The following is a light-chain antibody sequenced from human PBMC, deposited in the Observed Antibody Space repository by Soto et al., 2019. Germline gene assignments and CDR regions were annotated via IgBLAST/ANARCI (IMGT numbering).Light chain of an antibody. CDR2: AAS. CDR1: QSISSY. Sequence: DIQMTQSPSSLSASVGDRVTITCRASQSISSYLNWYQQKPGKAPKLLIYAASSLQSGVPSRFSGSGSGTEFPLTISSLRPEDFATYYCQLSYSTPRTFGQGTKVEIK. CDR3: QLSYSTPRT. V-gene: IGKV1-39*01. J-gene: IGKJ1*01.